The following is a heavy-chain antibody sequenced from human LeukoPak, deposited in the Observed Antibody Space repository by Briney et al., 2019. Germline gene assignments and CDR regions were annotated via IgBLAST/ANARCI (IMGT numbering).Heavy chain of an antibody. CDR3: ARLSSSWTGAFDI. J-gene: IGHJ3*02. Sequence: GASVKVSCKASGYTFTGYYMHWVRQAPGQGLEWMGWINPNSGGTNYAQKFQGRVTMTRDTFISTAYMELSRLRSDDTAVYYCARLSSSWTGAFDIWGQGTMVTVSS. CDR1: GYTFTGYY. D-gene: IGHD6-13*01. V-gene: IGHV1-2*02. CDR2: INPNSGGT.